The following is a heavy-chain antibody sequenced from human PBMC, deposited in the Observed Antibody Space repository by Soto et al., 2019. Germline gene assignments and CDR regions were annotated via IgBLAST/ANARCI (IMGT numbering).Heavy chain of an antibody. CDR1: GYTFTGYY. D-gene: IGHD3-10*01. J-gene: IGHJ4*02. Sequence: ASVKVSCKASGYTFTGYYMHWVRQAPGQGLEWMGWINPNSGGTNYAQKFQGRVTMTRDTSISTAYMELSRLRSDDTAVYYCARRKITMIRGVLAPFDYWGQGTLVTVSS. CDR2: INPNSGGT. V-gene: IGHV1-2*02. CDR3: ARRKITMIRGVLAPFDY.